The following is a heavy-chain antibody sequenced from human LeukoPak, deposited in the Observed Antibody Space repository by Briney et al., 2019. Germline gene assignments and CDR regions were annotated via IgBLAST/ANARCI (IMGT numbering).Heavy chain of an antibody. D-gene: IGHD2-2*01. Sequence: PSESLSLTCTVSGYSISSGYYWGWIRQPPGKGLEWIGTIYHSGSTYYNPSLKSRVTISVDTSKNQFSLKLTSVTAADTAVYYCARVRGYCSSTICYRYYFDYWGQGTLVTVSS. J-gene: IGHJ4*02. CDR2: IYHSGST. V-gene: IGHV4-38-2*02. CDR1: GYSISSGYY. CDR3: ARVRGYCSSTICYRYYFDY.